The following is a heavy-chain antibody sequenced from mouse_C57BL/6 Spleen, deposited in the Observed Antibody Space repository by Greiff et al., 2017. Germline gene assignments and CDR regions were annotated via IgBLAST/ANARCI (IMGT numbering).Heavy chain of an antibody. CDR1: GYTFTSYW. D-gene: IGHD2-3*01. CDR2: IDPSDSYT. J-gene: IGHJ4*01. Sequence: VQLQQPGAELVMPGASVKLSCKASGYTFTSYWMHWVKQRPGQGLEWIGEIDPSDSYTNYNQKFKGKSTLTVDKSSSTAYMQLSSLTSEDSAVYYCARSDGDYTMDYWGQGTSVTVSS. V-gene: IGHV1-69*01. CDR3: ARSDGDYTMDY.